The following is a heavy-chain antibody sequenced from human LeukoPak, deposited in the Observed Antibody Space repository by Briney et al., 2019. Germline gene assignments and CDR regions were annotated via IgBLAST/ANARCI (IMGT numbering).Heavy chain of an antibody. J-gene: IGHJ3*02. CDR3: ARPLSPRSALDAFDI. CDR2: IYYSGST. D-gene: IGHD1-26*01. Sequence: PSETLSLTCTVSGGSISSYYWSWIRQPPGRGLEWIGSIYYSGSTYYNPSLKRRVTISVDTSKNQFSLKLSSVTAADTAVYYCARPLSPRSALDAFDIWGQGTMVTVTS. V-gene: IGHV4-59*05. CDR1: GGSISSYY.